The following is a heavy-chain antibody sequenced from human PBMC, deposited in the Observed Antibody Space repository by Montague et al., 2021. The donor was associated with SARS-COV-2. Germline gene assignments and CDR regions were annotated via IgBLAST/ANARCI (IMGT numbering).Heavy chain of an antibody. J-gene: IGHJ6*02. Sequence: SRRLSFAASGFTFSGSAMHWVRQASGKGLEWVGRIRSKANNYATAYAASVKGRFTISRDDSKNTAYLQMNSLKTEDTAVYYCTRHWDYGILTGSYYYGMDVWGQGTTVTVSS. CDR1: GFTFSGSA. CDR2: IRSKANNYAT. V-gene: IGHV3-73*01. D-gene: IGHD3-9*01. CDR3: TRHWDYGILTGSYYYGMDV.